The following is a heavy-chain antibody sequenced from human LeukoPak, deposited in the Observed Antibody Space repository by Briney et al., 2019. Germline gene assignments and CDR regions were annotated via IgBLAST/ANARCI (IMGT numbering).Heavy chain of an antibody. D-gene: IGHD6-19*01. CDR3: ARDSRSGWYGGVDY. J-gene: IGHJ4*02. CDR1: GFTFDNYW. V-gene: IGHV3-7*01. CDR2: IKQDGSEK. Sequence: GGSLRLSCAASGFTFDNYWMNWVRQAPGKGLEWVANIKQDGSEKYYVDSVKGRFTISRDNAKNSLYLQMNSLRAEDTAVYYCARDSRSGWYGGVDYWGQGTLVSVSS.